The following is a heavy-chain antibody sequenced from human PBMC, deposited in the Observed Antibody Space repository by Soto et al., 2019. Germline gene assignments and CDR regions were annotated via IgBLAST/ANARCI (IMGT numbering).Heavy chain of an antibody. CDR2: ISYDGSNK. Sequence: QPGGSLRLSCAASGFTFSSYGMHWVRQAPGKGLEWVAVISYDGSNKYYADSVKGRFTISRDNSKNTLYLQMNSLRAEDTAVYYCAKAWAGSGIVDIWGQGTMVTVSS. V-gene: IGHV3-30*18. J-gene: IGHJ3*02. CDR3: AKAWAGSGIVDI. CDR1: GFTFSSYG. D-gene: IGHD3-10*01.